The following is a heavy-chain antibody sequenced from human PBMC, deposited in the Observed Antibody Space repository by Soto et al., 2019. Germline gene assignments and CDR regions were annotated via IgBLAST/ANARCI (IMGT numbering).Heavy chain of an antibody. CDR1: GGSISSGGFY. Sequence: QVQLQESGPGLVKPSQTLSLTCTVSGGSISSGGFYWSWIRQLPGKGLEWIGYIYYTGNTDYNPSLKNRVSMSVDTSKNPFSLRLRSVTDADTDVYYCARAVVVAATGGFDYWGQGTLVTVSS. J-gene: IGHJ4*02. CDR2: IYYTGNT. D-gene: IGHD2-15*01. V-gene: IGHV4-31*03. CDR3: ARAVVVAATGGFDY.